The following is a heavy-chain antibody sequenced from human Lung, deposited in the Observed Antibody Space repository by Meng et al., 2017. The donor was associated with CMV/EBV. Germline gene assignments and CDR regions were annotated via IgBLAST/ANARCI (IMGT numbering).Heavy chain of an antibody. V-gene: IGHV1-8*03. CDR1: GYTFTSYD. J-gene: IGHJ6*02. Sequence: ASVKVSCKASGYTFTSYDINWVRQATGQGLEWMGWMNPNNGNTGYAQKFQGRVTITRDSSINTAYMELSSLRSEDTAVYYCARKGLGVSMGAMDVWGQGTTVTVSS. CDR2: MNPNNGNT. D-gene: IGHD2/OR15-2a*01. CDR3: ARKGLGVSMGAMDV.